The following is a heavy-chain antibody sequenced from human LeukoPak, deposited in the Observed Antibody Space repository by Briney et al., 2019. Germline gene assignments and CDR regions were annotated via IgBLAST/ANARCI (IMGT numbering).Heavy chain of an antibody. CDR1: AFSFSNYV. Sequence: GRSLRLSCAASAFSFSNYVMSWVRHAPGKGREWVSAIHASGGTTFYVDSVKGRFTTSRDKPKNTLDLQMNRLRAEHTAIYYCARYDLFTRPQDYWGQGTLVTVS. V-gene: IGHV3-23*01. CDR2: IHASGGTT. CDR3: ARYDLFTRPQDY. J-gene: IGHJ4*02. D-gene: IGHD3-9*01.